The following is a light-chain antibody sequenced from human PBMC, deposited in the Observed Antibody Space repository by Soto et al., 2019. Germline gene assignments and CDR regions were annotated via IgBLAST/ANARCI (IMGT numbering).Light chain of an antibody. CDR2: WAS. CDR1: QSVLYSSKNKNY. J-gene: IGKJ2*01. V-gene: IGKV4-1*01. Sequence: DMVMTQSPDSLAVSLGERATINCKSSQSVLYSSKNKNYLAWYQQKPGQPPKLLIYWASTRESGVPDRFSGSGSGTDFTLTISSLQAEDVAVYFCQQYYSIPYTFGQGTKLEIK. CDR3: QQYYSIPYT.